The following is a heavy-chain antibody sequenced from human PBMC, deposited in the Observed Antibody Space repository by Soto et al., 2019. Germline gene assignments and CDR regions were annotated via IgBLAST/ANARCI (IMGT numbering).Heavy chain of an antibody. CDR3: ARGDYGDAPLDY. D-gene: IGHD4-17*01. J-gene: IGHJ4*02. CDR1: GGTFSSYT. Sequence: QVQLVQSGAEVKKPGSSVKVSCKASGGTFSSYTISWVRQAPGQGLEWMGRIIPILGIANYAQKFQGRVTITADKSTSTAYVELSSLRSEDTAVYYCARGDYGDAPLDYWGQGTLVTVSS. V-gene: IGHV1-69*02. CDR2: IIPILGIA.